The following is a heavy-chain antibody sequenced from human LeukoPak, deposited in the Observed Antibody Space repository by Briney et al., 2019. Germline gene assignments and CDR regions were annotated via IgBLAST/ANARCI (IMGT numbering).Heavy chain of an antibody. CDR2: ISSSSSYI. J-gene: IGHJ3*02. Sequence: GGSLRLSCAASGFTFSSYSMNWVRQAPGTGLEWVSSISSSSSYIYYADSVKGRFTISRDNPKNRLYLQMNSLRAEDTAVYYCAKAFIAAAGRDAIDIWGQGTMVAVSS. V-gene: IGHV3-21*04. CDR1: GFTFSSYS. CDR3: AKAFIAAAGRDAIDI. D-gene: IGHD6-13*01.